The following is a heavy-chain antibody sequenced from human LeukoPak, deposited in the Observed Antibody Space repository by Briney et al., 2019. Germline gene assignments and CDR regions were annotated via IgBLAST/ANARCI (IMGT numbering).Heavy chain of an antibody. J-gene: IGHJ4*02. CDR3: AREGTQYDILTGYLY. V-gene: IGHV4-59*01. Sequence: SETLSLTFTVSGGSINSYYWSWIRQPPGKGLEWIGYLHYGGSTNYNPSLKSRVTISGDTSKNQISLNLSSVTAADTAMYFCAREGTQYDILTGYLYWGQGTLVTVSS. CDR1: GGSINSYY. CDR2: LHYGGST. D-gene: IGHD3-9*01.